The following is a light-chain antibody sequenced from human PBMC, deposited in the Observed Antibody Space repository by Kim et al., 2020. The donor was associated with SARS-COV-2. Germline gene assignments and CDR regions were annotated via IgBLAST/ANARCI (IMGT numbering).Light chain of an antibody. Sequence: IQMTQSPSSLSASVGDRVTITCRVSQGISNYLAWYQQKPGKVPQLLIYAASTLQSGVPSRFSGSASGTDFTLTISTLQPEDVATYYCQYYKDASLFGQGTKVDIK. V-gene: IGKV1-27*01. CDR3: QYYKDASL. J-gene: IGKJ1*01. CDR2: AAS. CDR1: QGISNY.